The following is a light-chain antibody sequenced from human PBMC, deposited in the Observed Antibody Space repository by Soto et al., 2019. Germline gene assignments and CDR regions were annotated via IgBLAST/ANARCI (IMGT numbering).Light chain of an antibody. CDR1: QDINNY. Sequence: DGRRTLSPSALSASVGDRVTMTCQASQDINNYVNWYQQKPGKAPKLLIFDASTLKTGVPSRFSGSGSGTDFSFSISSLHPEDIATYYCQQSNDLVPFGQRTRLAVK. V-gene: IGKV1-33*01. CDR2: DAS. CDR3: QQSNDLVP. J-gene: IGKJ5*01.